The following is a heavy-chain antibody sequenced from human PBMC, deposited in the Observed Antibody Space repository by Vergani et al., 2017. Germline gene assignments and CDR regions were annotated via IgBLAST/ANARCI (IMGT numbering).Heavy chain of an antibody. CDR1: GQTLTRYG. V-gene: IGHV1-18*01. CDR2: TSLYTGNT. J-gene: IGHJ3*02. CDR3: ATYRMLKPFDM. Sequence: QGQLVQSATEMKRPGASVRVSCKGSGQTLTRYGISWVRQAPGQGLEWIGWTSLYTGNTESAQKFQGRVTLTTDRATTTVYMDLKSLRSDETAVYYGATYRMLKPFDMWGQGTMIIVSS. D-gene: IGHD2-21*01.